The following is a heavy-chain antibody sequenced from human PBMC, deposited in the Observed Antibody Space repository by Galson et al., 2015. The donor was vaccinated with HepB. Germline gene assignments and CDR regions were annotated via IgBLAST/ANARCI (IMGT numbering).Heavy chain of an antibody. V-gene: IGHV1-69*02. CDR1: GGTFSSYT. CDR3: ARLCGGDCYHDAFDI. CDR2: IIPILGIA. Sequence: SVKVSCKASGGTFSSYTISWVRQAPGQGLEWMGRIIPILGIANYAQKFQGRVTITADKSTSTAYMELSSLRSEDTAVYYCARLCGGDCYHDAFDIWGQGTMVTVSS. J-gene: IGHJ3*02. D-gene: IGHD2-21*02.